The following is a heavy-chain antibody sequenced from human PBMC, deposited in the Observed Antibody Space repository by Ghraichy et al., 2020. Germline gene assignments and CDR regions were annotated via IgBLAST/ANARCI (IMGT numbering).Heavy chain of an antibody. D-gene: IGHD3-10*02. CDR1: GFTFSSYS. V-gene: IGHV3-21*01. Sequence: GGSLRLSCAASGFTFSSYSMNWVRQAPGKGLEWVSSISSSSSYIYYADSVKGRFTISRDNAKNSLYLQMNSLRAEDTAVYYCAGGLGGSTMSDYWGQGTLVTVSS. CDR2: ISSSSSYI. CDR3: AGGLGGSTMSDY. J-gene: IGHJ4*02.